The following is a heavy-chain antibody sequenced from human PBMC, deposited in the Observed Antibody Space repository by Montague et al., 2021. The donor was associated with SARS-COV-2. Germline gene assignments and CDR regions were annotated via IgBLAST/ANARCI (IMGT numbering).Heavy chain of an antibody. CDR2: GDYSGST. CDR3: AGHVGRGPGAMDWSDP. D-gene: IGHD2-2*01. V-gene: IGHV4-39*01. J-gene: IGHJ5*02. Sequence: SETLSLTCTVSGGSIITSNYYWGWLRQPPGKGLKWIGSGDYSGSTSYNPSLTSRVTISVDTSKNQFSLKLTSVTAADTAVYYCAGHVGRGPGAMDWSDPWGQGTLVTVSS. CDR1: GGSIITSNYY.